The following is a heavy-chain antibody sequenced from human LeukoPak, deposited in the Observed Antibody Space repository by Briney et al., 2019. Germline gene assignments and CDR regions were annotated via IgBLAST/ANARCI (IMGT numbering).Heavy chain of an antibody. J-gene: IGHJ4*02. CDR3: ARDRSVVVTAIFDY. Sequence: GGSLRLSCAASGFTFSSYSMNWVRQAPGKGLEWVSSISSSSSYIYYADSVKGRFTISRDNAKNSLYLQMNSLRAEDTAVYYCARDRSVVVTAIFDYWGQGTLATVSS. V-gene: IGHV3-21*01. D-gene: IGHD2-21*02. CDR2: ISSSSSYI. CDR1: GFTFSSYS.